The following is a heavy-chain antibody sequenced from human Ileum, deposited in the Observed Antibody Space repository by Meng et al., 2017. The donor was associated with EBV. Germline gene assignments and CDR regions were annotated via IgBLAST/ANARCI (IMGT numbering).Heavy chain of an antibody. Sequence: QVQRPESGTSLVTPSGTLSLTCAGSGGSMSSTNWWSWVRQPPGKGLEWIGEIYHSGSTNYNPSLKSRVSISVDKSKNQFSLKLSSVTAADTAVYYCARADKVRFNYWGQGTLVTVSS. J-gene: IGHJ4*02. CDR1: GGSMSSTNW. V-gene: IGHV4-4*02. CDR2: IYHSGST. CDR3: ARADKVRFNY.